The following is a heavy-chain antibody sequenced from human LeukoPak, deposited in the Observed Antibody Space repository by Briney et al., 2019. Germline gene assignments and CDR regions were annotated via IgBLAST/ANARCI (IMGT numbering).Heavy chain of an antibody. Sequence: SQTLSLTCTVSGGSISSGDYYWSWIRQPPGKGLEWIGYIYYSGSTYYNPSLKSRVTISVDTSKNQFSLKLSSVTAADTAVYYCARVGAKVVLRYFDWLSTGYYFDYWGQGTLVTVSS. CDR3: ARVGAKVVLRYFDWLSTGYYFDY. J-gene: IGHJ4*02. CDR1: GGSISSGDYY. D-gene: IGHD3-9*01. CDR2: IYYSGST. V-gene: IGHV4-30-4*08.